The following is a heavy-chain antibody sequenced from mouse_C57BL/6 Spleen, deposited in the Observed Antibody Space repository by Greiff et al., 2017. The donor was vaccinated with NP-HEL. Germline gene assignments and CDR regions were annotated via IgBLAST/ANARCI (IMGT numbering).Heavy chain of an antibody. CDR2: ISSGSSTI. V-gene: IGHV5-17*01. J-gene: IGHJ4*01. D-gene: IGHD2-1*01. CDR1: GFTFSDYG. Sequence: EVKLVESGGGLVKPGGSLKLSCAASGFTFSDYGMHWVRQAPEKGLEWVAYISSGSSTIYYADTVKGRFTISRDNAKNTLCLQMTSLGSEDTAMYYCAREGNSWDYWGQGTSVTVSS. CDR3: AREGNSWDY.